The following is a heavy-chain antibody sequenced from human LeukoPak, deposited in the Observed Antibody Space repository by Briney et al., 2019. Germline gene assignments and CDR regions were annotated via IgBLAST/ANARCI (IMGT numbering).Heavy chain of an antibody. J-gene: IGHJ3*02. CDR2: IYYSGST. CDR1: GGSISSYY. CDR3: ARVVGAFDI. V-gene: IGHV4-59*01. D-gene: IGHD2-2*01. Sequence: SETLSLTCTVSGGSISSYYWSWIRQPPGKGLEWIGYIYYSGSTNYNPSLKSRVTISVDTSKNQFSLKPSSVTAADTAVYYCARVVGAFDIWGQGTMVTVSS.